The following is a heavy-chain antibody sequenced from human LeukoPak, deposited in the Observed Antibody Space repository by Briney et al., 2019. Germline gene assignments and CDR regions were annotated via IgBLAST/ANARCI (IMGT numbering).Heavy chain of an antibody. J-gene: IGHJ4*02. Sequence: PGGPLRLSCAASGFTFSSYAMSWVRQAPGKGLEWVSAISGSGGSTYYADSVKGRFTISRDNSKNTLYLQMNSLRAEDTAVYYCARRQLWLRGYFDYWGQGTLVTVSS. D-gene: IGHD5-18*01. CDR3: ARRQLWLRGYFDY. CDR2: ISGSGGST. CDR1: GFTFSSYA. V-gene: IGHV3-23*01.